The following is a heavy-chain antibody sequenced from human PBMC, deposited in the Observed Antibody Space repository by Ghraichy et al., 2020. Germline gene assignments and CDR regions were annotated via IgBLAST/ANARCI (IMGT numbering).Heavy chain of an antibody. J-gene: IGHJ3*02. CDR2: IYYSGST. V-gene: IGHV4-39*01. CDR1: GGSISSSSYY. CDR3: ARQRTTVTTHRPLNFDI. Sequence: SETLSLTCTVSGGSISSSSYYWGWIRQPPGKGLEWIGSIYYSGSTYYNPSLKSRVTISVDTSKNQFSLKLSSVTAADTAVYYCARQRTTVTTHRPLNFDIWGQGTMVTVSS. D-gene: IGHD4-17*01.